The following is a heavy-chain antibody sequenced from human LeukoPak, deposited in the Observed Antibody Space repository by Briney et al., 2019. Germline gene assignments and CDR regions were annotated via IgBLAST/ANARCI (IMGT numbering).Heavy chain of an antibody. Sequence: GGTLRLSCAASGFTFSNYGMSWVRQAPGKGLEWVSVISGSGGSTYYADSVKGRFTISRDNAKNSLYLQVNSLRAEDTAVYYCAELGITMIGGVWGKGTTVTISS. D-gene: IGHD3-10*02. J-gene: IGHJ6*04. CDR3: AELGITMIGGV. CDR2: ISGSGGST. CDR1: GFTFSNYG. V-gene: IGHV3-23*01.